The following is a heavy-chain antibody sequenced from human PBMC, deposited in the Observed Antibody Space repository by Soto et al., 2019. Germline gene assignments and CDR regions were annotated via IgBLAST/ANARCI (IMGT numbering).Heavy chain of an antibody. CDR3: ARDEHSGSYYYYYGMDV. Sequence: PSETLSLTCTVSGAPISSGGYYWNWVRQHPGKGLEWIGYIYYNGTTYYNPSLQSRISISRDTSKNQFSLKLTSVTAADTAVYYCARDEHSGSYYYYYGMDVWGQGTMVTVSS. CDR2: IYYNGTT. CDR1: GAPISSGGYY. D-gene: IGHD1-26*01. V-gene: IGHV4-31*03. J-gene: IGHJ6*02.